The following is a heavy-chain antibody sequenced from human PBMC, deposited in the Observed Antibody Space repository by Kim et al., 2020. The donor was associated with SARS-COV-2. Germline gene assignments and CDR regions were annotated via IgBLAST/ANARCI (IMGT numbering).Heavy chain of an antibody. CDR2: TSGTAGST. CDR3: AKSFSTTYFDH. V-gene: IGHV3-23*01. Sequence: GGSLRLSCAASGFTFANFAMNWVRQAPGKGLEWVSSTSGTAGSTYYADSVKGRFTISTDTSKYTLYLQMNSLSAEDTAIYYCAKSFSTTYFDHWGQCTL. J-gene: IGHJ4*02. CDR1: GFTFANFA. D-gene: IGHD3-3*02.